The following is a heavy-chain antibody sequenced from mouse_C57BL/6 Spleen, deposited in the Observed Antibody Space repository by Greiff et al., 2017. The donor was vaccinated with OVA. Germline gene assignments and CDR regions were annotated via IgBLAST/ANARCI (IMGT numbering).Heavy chain of an antibody. Sequence: EVKLQESGPGLVKPSQSLSLTCSVTGYSITSGYYWHWIRQFPGNKLEWMGYISYDGSNNYNPSLKNRISITRDTSKNQFFLKLNSVTTEDTATYYCARGSFMITYAMDYWGQGTSVTVSS. V-gene: IGHV3-6*01. D-gene: IGHD2-4*01. CDR2: ISYDGSN. CDR3: ARGSFMITYAMDY. CDR1: GYSITSGYY. J-gene: IGHJ4*01.